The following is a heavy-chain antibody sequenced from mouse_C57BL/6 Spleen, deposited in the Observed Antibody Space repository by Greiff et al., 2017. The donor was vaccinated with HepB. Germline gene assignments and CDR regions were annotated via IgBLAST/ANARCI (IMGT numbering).Heavy chain of an antibody. J-gene: IGHJ4*01. Sequence: QVQLQQPGAELVMPGASVKLSCKASGYTFTSYWMHWVKQRPGQGLEWIGEIDPSDSYTNYNQKFKGKSTLTVDKYSSTAYMQLSSLTSEDSAVYYCARFYYGNYGDAMDYWGQGTSVTVSS. CDR2: IDPSDSYT. CDR1: GYTFTSYW. D-gene: IGHD2-1*01. V-gene: IGHV1-69*01. CDR3: ARFYYGNYGDAMDY.